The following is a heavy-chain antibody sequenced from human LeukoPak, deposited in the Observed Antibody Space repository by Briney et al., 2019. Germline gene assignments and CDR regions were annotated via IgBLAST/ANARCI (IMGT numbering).Heavy chain of an antibody. CDR2: ISNSGGST. V-gene: IGHV3-23*01. Sequence: QSGGSLRLSCTASGFSFSTYAMTWVRQAPGKGLEWVSGISNSGGSTYYTDSVRGRFTISRDNSKNTLYLQMNSLRAEDTAVYYCAKDSPNESYLQGYFDYWGQGILVTVSS. J-gene: IGHJ4*02. D-gene: IGHD3-16*02. CDR3: AKDSPNESYLQGYFDY. CDR1: GFSFSTYA.